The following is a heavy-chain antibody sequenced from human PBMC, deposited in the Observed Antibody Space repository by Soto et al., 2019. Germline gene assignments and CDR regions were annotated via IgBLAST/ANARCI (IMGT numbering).Heavy chain of an antibody. CDR2: IYWDDDE. Sequence: ITLKESGPTLVKPTQTLTLTCTFSGFSLNTGGVGVGWVRQPRGKAMEWLALIYWDDDERYRPSLRSRLNITKDTTNNQVALTMTNMDPEDTATYYCVRNWRYYGGDYYYGMDAWGQGTTVTVSS. CDR1: GFSLNTGGVG. D-gene: IGHD3-10*01. CDR3: VRNWRYYGGDYYYGMDA. J-gene: IGHJ6*02. V-gene: IGHV2-5*02.